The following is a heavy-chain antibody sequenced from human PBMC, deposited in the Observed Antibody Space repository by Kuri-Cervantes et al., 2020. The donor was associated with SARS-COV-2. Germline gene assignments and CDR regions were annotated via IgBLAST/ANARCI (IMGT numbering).Heavy chain of an antibody. V-gene: IGHV3-30*04. CDR3: ASGRDFWTGYVEDS. Sequence: GESLKISCEASGFTFISHAMHWVRQAPGKGLEWVAVVSYDGRTKYYADSVQGRFTISRDNSKNTLYLQMNSLRVEDTAVYYCASGRDFWTGYVEDSWGQGIWVTVSS. CDR2: VSYDGRTK. J-gene: IGHJ4*02. D-gene: IGHD3/OR15-3a*01. CDR1: GFTFISHA.